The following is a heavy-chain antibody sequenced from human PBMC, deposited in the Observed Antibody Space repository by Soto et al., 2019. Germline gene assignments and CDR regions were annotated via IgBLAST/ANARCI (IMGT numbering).Heavy chain of an antibody. J-gene: IGHJ5*02. Sequence: GXLRLSCQVSGFTFRSYEMHWVRQAPGKGLEWLSYISSSSDFIYYSESVKGRFTISRDNANNSLYLQMNSLRAADTAIYYCARGANGIDRLDHWGQGAQVTVYS. V-gene: IGHV3-48*03. CDR1: GFTFRSYE. CDR3: ARGANGIDRLDH. D-gene: IGHD5-12*01. CDR2: ISSSSDFI.